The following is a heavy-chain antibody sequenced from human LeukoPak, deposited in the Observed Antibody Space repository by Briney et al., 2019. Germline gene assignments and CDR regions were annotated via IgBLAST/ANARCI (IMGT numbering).Heavy chain of an antibody. CDR3: AGAGAHFDY. J-gene: IGHJ4*02. CDR2: INHSGST. CDR1: GGSFSGYY. Sequence: SETLSLTCAVYGGSFSGYYWSWIRQPPGKGLEWIGEINHSGSTNYNPSLKSRVTISVDASKNQFSLKLSSVTAADTAVYYCAGAGAHFDYWGQGTLVTVSS. D-gene: IGHD3-10*01. V-gene: IGHV4-34*01.